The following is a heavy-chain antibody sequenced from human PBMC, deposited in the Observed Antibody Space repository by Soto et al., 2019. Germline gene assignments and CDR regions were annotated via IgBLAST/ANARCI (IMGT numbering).Heavy chain of an antibody. J-gene: IGHJ5*02. Sequence: CAPPCFTFMLQVVCSGPHAKRQGLEWVSAISGSGGSTYYADSVKGRFTISRDNSKNTLYLQMNSLRAEDTAVYYGTRDASRNSSARGWFDPLGPGTMV. CDR2: ISGSGGST. D-gene: IGHD6-13*01. V-gene: IGHV3-23*01. CDR1: CFTFMLQV. CDR3: TRDASRNSSARGWFDP.